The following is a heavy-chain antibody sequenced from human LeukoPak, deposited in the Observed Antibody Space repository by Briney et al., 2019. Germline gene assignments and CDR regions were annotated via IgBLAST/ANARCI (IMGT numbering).Heavy chain of an antibody. CDR2: IKSKTDGGTT. CDR1: GFTFTNAW. V-gene: IGHV3-15*01. D-gene: IGHD2-15*01. Sequence: PGGSLRLSCAASGFTFTNAWMSWVRQAPGKGLEWVGRIKSKTDGGTTDYAAPVKGRFSISRDASKNTLYLRMNSLKTEDTAVYYCTTDLTVAANYYYYYMDVWGKGTTVTVSS. J-gene: IGHJ6*03. CDR3: TTDLTVAANYYYYYMDV.